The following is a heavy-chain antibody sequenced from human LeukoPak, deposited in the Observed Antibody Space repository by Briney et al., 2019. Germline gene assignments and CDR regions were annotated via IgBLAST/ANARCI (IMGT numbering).Heavy chain of an antibody. CDR3: AKATYYDYIWGSYRYTGGDY. Sequence: PGGSLRLSCAASGFTFSSYAMSWVRQAPGKGLEWVSAISGSGGSTYYADSVKGRFTISRDNSKNTLYLQMNSLRAEDTAVCYCAKATYYDYIWGSYRYTGGDYWGQGTLVTVSS. CDR1: GFTFSSYA. V-gene: IGHV3-23*01. J-gene: IGHJ4*02. D-gene: IGHD3-16*02. CDR2: ISGSGGST.